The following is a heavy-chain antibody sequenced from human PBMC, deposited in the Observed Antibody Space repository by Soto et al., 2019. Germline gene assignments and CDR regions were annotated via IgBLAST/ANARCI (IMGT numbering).Heavy chain of an antibody. V-gene: IGHV3-21*01. CDR2: ISSSSSYI. CDR3: ARVSGSSQFDY. J-gene: IGHJ4*02. D-gene: IGHD6-13*01. CDR1: GFTFRSYS. Sequence: PWRCLRLSCASSGFTFRSYSMNWVRQAPGKGLEWVSSISSSSSYIYYGDSVKGRFTISRDNAKNSLYLQMNILRAEDTAVYYCARVSGSSQFDYWGQGTLVTVSS.